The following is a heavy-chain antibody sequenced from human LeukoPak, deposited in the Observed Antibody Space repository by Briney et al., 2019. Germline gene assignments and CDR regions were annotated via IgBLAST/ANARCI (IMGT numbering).Heavy chain of an antibody. Sequence: PSETLSLTCTVSGGSISSGDYYWSWIRQPPGKGLEWIGYIYYSGSTYYNPSLKSRVTMSVDTSKNQFSLKLSSVTAADTAVYYCARDWKTYYYGSGSYYSYYYYGMDVWGQGTTVTVSS. CDR3: ARDWKTYYYGSGSYYSYYYYGMDV. CDR1: GGSISSGDYY. D-gene: IGHD3-10*01. J-gene: IGHJ6*02. V-gene: IGHV4-30-4*01. CDR2: IYYSGST.